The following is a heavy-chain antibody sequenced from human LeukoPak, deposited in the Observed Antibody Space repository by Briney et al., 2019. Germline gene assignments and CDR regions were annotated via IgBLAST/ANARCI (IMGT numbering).Heavy chain of an antibody. D-gene: IGHD3-3*01. Sequence: SETLSLTCTVSGYSISSGYYWGWIRQPPGKGLEWIGSIYHSGSTYYNPSLKSRVTISVDTSKNQFSLKLSSVTAADTAVYYCARHGPYYDFWSGGNFDYWGQGTLVTVSS. V-gene: IGHV4-38-2*02. CDR1: GYSISSGYY. CDR2: IYHSGST. J-gene: IGHJ4*02. CDR3: ARHGPYYDFWSGGNFDY.